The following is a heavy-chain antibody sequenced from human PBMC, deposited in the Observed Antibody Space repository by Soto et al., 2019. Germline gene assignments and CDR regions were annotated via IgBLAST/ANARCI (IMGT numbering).Heavy chain of an antibody. J-gene: IGHJ5*02. D-gene: IGHD3-22*01. CDR2: INLSADRT. CDR3: ARLGGYYQSLYP. CDR1: GYIFTNYD. V-gene: IGHV1-46*01. Sequence: ASVKVSCKASGYIFTNYDIHWVRQAPGQGLEWMGIINLSADRTSYAQKFQGRFTVTMDTSTSTVYMELGSLRSEDTAVYYCARLGGYYQSLYPWGQGILGTVSS.